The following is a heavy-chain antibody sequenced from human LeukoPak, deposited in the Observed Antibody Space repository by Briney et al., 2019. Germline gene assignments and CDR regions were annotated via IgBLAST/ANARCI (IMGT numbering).Heavy chain of an antibody. CDR2: ISGSGGST. CDR3: AKDLGDIVVVVAALDS. D-gene: IGHD2-15*01. J-gene: IGHJ4*02. CDR1: GFTFSSYG. Sequence: GGTLRLSCAASGFTFSSYGMSWVRQAPGKGLEWVSAISGSGGSTYYADSVKGRFTISRDNSKNTLYLQMNSLRAEDTAVYYCAKDLGDIVVVVAALDSWGQGTLVTVSS. V-gene: IGHV3-23*01.